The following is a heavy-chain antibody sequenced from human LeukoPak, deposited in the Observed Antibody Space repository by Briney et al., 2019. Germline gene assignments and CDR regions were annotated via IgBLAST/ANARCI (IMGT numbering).Heavy chain of an antibody. D-gene: IGHD4/OR15-4a*01. J-gene: IGHJ4*02. CDR3: AKDGAGGAEDH. V-gene: IGHV3-23*01. Sequence: GGSLRLSCAASGFTFSSYAMSWVRQAPGKGLEWVSAISGSGGSTYYADSVKGRFTISRDNSKNTVYLEMNSLRAEDTAVFYCAKDGAGGAEDHWGQGALVTVSS. CDR1: GFTFSSYA. CDR2: ISGSGGST.